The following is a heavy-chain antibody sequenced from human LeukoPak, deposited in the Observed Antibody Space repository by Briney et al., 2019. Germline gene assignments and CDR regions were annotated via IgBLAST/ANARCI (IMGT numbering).Heavy chain of an antibody. CDR1: GGSISSYY. V-gene: IGHV4-4*07. CDR3: ASSNYYDSSGYYLSGPYGMDV. D-gene: IGHD3-22*01. J-gene: IGHJ6*02. CDR2: IYTSGST. Sequence: PSETLSLTCTVSGGSISSYYWSWIGQPAGKGLEWIGSIYTSGSTNYNPSLKSRVTMSVDTSKNQFSLKLSSVTAADTAAYYCASSNYYDSSGYYLSGPYGMDVWGQGTTVTVSS.